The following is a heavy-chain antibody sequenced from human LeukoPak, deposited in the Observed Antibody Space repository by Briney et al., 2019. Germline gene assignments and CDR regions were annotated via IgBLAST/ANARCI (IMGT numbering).Heavy chain of an antibody. D-gene: IGHD6-6*01. CDR3: ARDPSIAARPDDGY. V-gene: IGHV1-2*02. CDR2: INPNSGGT. J-gene: IGHJ4*02. Sequence: ASVKVSCKASGYTFTGYYMHWVRQAPGQGLEWMGWINPNSGGTNCAQKFQGRVTMTRDTSISTAYMELSRLRSDDTAVYYCARDPSIAARPDDGYWGQGTLVTVSS. CDR1: GYTFTGYY.